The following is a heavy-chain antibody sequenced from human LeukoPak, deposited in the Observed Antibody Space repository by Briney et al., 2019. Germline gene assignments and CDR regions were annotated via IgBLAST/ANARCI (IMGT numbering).Heavy chain of an antibody. CDR1: GYSIINGFY. V-gene: IGHV4-38-2*02. CDR2: IIHRGTT. J-gene: IGHJ4*02. D-gene: IGHD2-2*01. Sequence: PSETLSLTCTVSGYSIINGFYWGWIRQPAGKRLEWMGTIIHRGTTFYNPSLKSRVTISVDTSKNQFSLKLNSVTAADTAVYYCARLPHCTGTTCYGGGYYSDYWGQGTLVTVSS. CDR3: ARLPHCTGTTCYGGGYYSDY.